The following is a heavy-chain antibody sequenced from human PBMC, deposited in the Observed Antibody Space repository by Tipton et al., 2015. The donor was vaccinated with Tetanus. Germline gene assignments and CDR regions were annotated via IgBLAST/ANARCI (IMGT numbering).Heavy chain of an antibody. CDR3: ARGTGDY. Sequence: GLVKPSQTLSLTCSVSGASISSGGYFWNWIRHHPGKGLEWIGYVYYSGSTYYNPSLKSRVTISVDTSSNQFFLKLTSVTAADTAVYYCARGTGDYWGQGTLVTVSS. D-gene: IGHD1-14*01. CDR1: GASISSGGYF. CDR2: VYYSGST. V-gene: IGHV4-31*02. J-gene: IGHJ4*02.